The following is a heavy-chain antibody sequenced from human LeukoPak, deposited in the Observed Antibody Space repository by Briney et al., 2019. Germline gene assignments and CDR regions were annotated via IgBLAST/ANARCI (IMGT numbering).Heavy chain of an antibody. Sequence: GGSLRLSCGASGFTFSDFAMSWVRQAPGKGLEWVSGMSASGSHTHSADFVKGRFTISRDNFKNTLYLQMNGLRVEDTAVYYCAKVRSGNNYYFDYWGQGTLVTVSS. CDR2: MSASGSHT. CDR3: AKVRSGNNYYFDY. V-gene: IGHV3-23*01. CDR1: GFTFSDFA. J-gene: IGHJ4*02. D-gene: IGHD1/OR15-1a*01.